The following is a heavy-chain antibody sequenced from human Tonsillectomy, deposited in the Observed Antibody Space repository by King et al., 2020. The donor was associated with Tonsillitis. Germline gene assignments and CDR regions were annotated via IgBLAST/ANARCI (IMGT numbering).Heavy chain of an antibody. CDR1: GFTFSNAW. V-gene: IGHV3-15*01. D-gene: IGHD6-19*01. CDR2: IKSKTDGGTT. J-gene: IGHJ6*02. Sequence: VQLVQSGGGLVKPGGSLRLSCAASGFTFSNAWMNWVRQAPGKGLEWVGRIKSKTDGGTTDYAAPVKGRFTISRDDSKNTLYLQMNSLKTEDTAVYYCNTVIDDLKLWLIRRYVMDVWGQGTTVTVSS. CDR3: NTVIDDLKLWLIRRYVMDV.